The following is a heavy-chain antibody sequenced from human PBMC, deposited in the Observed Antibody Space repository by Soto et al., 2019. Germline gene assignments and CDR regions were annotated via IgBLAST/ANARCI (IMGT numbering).Heavy chain of an antibody. CDR2: IYATGSS. J-gene: IGHJ5*02. D-gene: IGHD6-13*01. Sequence: SETLSLTCHVSGASLSGYYWSWIRQPPWKGLGWIGRIYATGSSDYNPSLKSRVTISVDTSKNQFSLKLSSVTAADTAVYYCASTGYSSSFPYDPWGQGTLVTVSS. V-gene: IGHV4-4*08. CDR3: ASTGYSSSFPYDP. CDR1: GASLSGYY.